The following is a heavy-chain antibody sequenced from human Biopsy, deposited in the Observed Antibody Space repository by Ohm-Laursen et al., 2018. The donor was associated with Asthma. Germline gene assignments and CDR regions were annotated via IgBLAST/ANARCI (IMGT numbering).Heavy chain of an antibody. D-gene: IGHD3-22*01. CDR3: ARGDSSNWSHYYFDY. CDR2: IYSGGGT. CDR1: GFTVSTNG. Sequence: GSLRLSCTASGFTVSTNGMSWVRQPPGKGLEWVSVIYSGGGTYYADSVQGRVTTSRDYSKNTLYLQMHSLRAEDTAVYYCARGDSSNWSHYYFDYWGQGTLVTVSS. J-gene: IGHJ4*02. V-gene: IGHV3-53*01.